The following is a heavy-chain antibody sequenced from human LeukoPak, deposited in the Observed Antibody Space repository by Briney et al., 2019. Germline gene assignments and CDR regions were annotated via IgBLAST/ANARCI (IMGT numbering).Heavy chain of an antibody. CDR2: INHSGST. Sequence: SETLSLTCAVYGEPFNGYYWNWIRQSPGKGLEWIGEINHSGSTNYNPSLKSRVTISVDTSKNQFSLKLSSVTAADTAVYYCARNKAYYYYMDVWGKGTTVTVSS. CDR3: ARNKAYYYYMDV. J-gene: IGHJ6*03. CDR1: GEPFNGYY. V-gene: IGHV4-34*01.